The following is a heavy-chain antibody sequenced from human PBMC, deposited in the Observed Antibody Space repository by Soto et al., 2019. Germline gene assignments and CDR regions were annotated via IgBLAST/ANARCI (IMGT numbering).Heavy chain of an antibody. CDR1: GVSISNNY. V-gene: IGHV4-59*01. CDR2: IYYNGNT. J-gene: IGHJ4*02. CDR3: TRANWYSEY. Sequence: QVQLQESGPGLVKPSETLSLTCTVSGVSISNNYWSWIRQPPGKGLEWIGYIYYNGNTNYSPSLKSRVTMSVDTSRNQISRKLTTGTAADTAVYYCTRANWYSEYWGQGTLVTVSS. D-gene: IGHD7-27*01.